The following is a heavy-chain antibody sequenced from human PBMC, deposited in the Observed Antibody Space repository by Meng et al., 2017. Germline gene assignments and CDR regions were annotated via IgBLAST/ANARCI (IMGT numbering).Heavy chain of an antibody. CDR1: GFTFSSYA. D-gene: IGHD3-10*01. CDR2: ISYDGSNK. Sequence: GESLKISCAASGFTFSSYAMHWVRQAPGKGLEWVAVISYDGSNKYYADSVKGRFTISRDNSKNTLYLQMNSLRAEDTAVYYCARVRGYYGSGSYYSQREAFDYWGQGTLVTVSS. J-gene: IGHJ4*02. V-gene: IGHV3-30*01. CDR3: ARVRGYYGSGSYYSQREAFDY.